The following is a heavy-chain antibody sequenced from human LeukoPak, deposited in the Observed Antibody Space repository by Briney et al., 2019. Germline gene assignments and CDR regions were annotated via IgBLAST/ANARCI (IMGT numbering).Heavy chain of an antibody. V-gene: IGHV4-34*01. Sequence: SETLSLTRAVYGGSFSGYYWSWIRQPPGKGLEWIGEINHSGSTNYNPSLKSRVTISVDTSKNQFSLKLSSVTAADTAVYYCARHNRGDYYDSSGYHDYWGQGTLVTVSS. J-gene: IGHJ4*02. CDR1: GGSFSGYY. D-gene: IGHD3-22*01. CDR3: ARHNRGDYYDSSGYHDY. CDR2: INHSGST.